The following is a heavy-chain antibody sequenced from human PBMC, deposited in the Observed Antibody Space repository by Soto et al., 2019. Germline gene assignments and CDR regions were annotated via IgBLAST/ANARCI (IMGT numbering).Heavy chain of an antibody. CDR3: ARWSDFWSGYPDL. V-gene: IGHV1-8*01. D-gene: IGHD3-3*01. Sequence: ASVKVSCKASGYIFTSYAINWVRQATGQGLEWMGWMNPNSGNTGYAQKFQGRVTMTRNTSISTAYMELSSLRSEDTAVYYCARWSDFWSGYPDLWGQGTLVTVSS. CDR1: GYIFTSYA. CDR2: MNPNSGNT. J-gene: IGHJ5*02.